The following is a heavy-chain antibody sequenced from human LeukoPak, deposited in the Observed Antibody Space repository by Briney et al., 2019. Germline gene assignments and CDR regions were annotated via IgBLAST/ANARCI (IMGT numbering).Heavy chain of an antibody. J-gene: IGHJ4*02. D-gene: IGHD4-11*01. V-gene: IGHV1-46*01. CDR3: ARDEGAGHDYTFDY. CDR1: GGTFSSYA. Sequence: ASVKVSCKASGGTFSSYAISWVRQAPGQGLEWMGLINPSGGSTRYAQKFQGRVTMTRDMSTSTVYMELSSLRSEDTAVFYCARDEGAGHDYTFDYWGQGTLVTVSS. CDR2: INPSGGST.